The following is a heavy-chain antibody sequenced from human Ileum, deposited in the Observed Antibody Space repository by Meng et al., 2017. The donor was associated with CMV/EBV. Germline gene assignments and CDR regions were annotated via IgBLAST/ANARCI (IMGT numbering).Heavy chain of an antibody. CDR1: GGSISDYY. D-gene: IGHD3-16*02. Sequence: SETLSLTCTVSGGSISDYYWSWIRQLPGKGLEWIGYVFYTGSPNYNPSLESRVSMSMDTSKKQFSLKLSAVTAADTAVYYCASHRYSAHYYSDYWGQGTLVTVSS. CDR3: ASHRYSAHYYSDY. CDR2: VFYTGSP. J-gene: IGHJ4*02. V-gene: IGHV4-59*13.